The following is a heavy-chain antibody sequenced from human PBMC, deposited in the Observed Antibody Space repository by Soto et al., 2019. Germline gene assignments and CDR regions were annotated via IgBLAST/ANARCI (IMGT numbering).Heavy chain of an antibody. CDR1: GFTFSSYG. CDR2: ISYDGSNK. V-gene: IGHV3-30*18. J-gene: IGHJ6*02. CDR3: AKEGRYCSSTSCSYGMDV. D-gene: IGHD2-2*01. Sequence: HPGGSLRLSCAASGFTFSSYGMHWVRQAPGKGLEWVAVISYDGSNKYYADSVKGRFTISRDNSKNTLYLQMNSLRAEDTAVYYCAKEGRYCSSTSCSYGMDVWGQGTTVTVSS.